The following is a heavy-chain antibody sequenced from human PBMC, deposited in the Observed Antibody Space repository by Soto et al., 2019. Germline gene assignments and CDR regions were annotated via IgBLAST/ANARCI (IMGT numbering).Heavy chain of an antibody. CDR1: GYTFTSYG. CDR2: ISAYNGNT. Sequence: QVQLVQSGAEVKKPGASVKVSCKASGYTFTSYGISWVRQAPGQGLEWMGWISAYNGNTKYAQKLQGGVTITTDTSTSTDDMELRSLRSDDTAVYFCARDSPPVDYWGQGTLVTVSS. J-gene: IGHJ4*02. V-gene: IGHV1-18*01. CDR3: ARDSPPVDY.